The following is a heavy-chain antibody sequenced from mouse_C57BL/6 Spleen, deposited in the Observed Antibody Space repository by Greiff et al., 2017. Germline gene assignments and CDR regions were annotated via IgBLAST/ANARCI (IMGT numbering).Heavy chain of an antibody. J-gene: IGHJ3*01. D-gene: IGHD2-3*01. V-gene: IGHV1-82*01. CDR3: ARSDGYSFAY. Sequence: QVQLKESGPELVKPGASVKISCKASGYAFSSSWMNWVKQRPGKGLEWIGRIYPGDGDTNYNGKFKGKATLTADKSSRTAYMQLSSLTSEDSAVYFCARSDGYSFAYWGQGTLVTVSA. CDR1: GYAFSSSW. CDR2: IYPGDGDT.